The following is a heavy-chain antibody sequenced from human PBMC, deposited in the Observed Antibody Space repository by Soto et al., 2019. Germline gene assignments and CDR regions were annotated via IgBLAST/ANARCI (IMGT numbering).Heavy chain of an antibody. Sequence: QVQLVQSGAEVKKPGASVKVSCKASGYTFTTYALHWVRQAPGQRPEWMGWINPASGHTKYSKRFQDRVTITRDTSASTGYMALSSLRCEDTAVYYCGRSVVGATGEILYNAMDVWGQGTTVTVSS. CDR1: GYTFTTYA. D-gene: IGHD1-26*01. V-gene: IGHV1-3*01. CDR3: GRSVVGATGEILYNAMDV. J-gene: IGHJ6*02. CDR2: INPASGHT.